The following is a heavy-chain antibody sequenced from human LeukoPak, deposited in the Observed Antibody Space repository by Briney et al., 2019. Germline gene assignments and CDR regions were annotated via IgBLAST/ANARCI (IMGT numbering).Heavy chain of an antibody. CDR3: ARGTPSRD. CDR1: GFSFSSYA. J-gene: IGHJ4*02. V-gene: IGHV3-21*01. Sequence: GGSLRLSCAASGFSFSSYAMNWVRQAPGKGLEWVSSISSSSSYTYYADSVKGRFTISRDNAKNSLYLQMNSLRAEDTAVYYCARGTPSRDWGQGTLVTVSS. D-gene: IGHD2-2*01. CDR2: ISSSSSYT.